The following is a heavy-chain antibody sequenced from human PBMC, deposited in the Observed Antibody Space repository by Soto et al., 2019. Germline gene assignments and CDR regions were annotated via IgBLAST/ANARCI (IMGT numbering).Heavy chain of an antibody. J-gene: IGHJ4*02. CDR2: ISRSGDRT. D-gene: IGHD2-15*01. CDR3: ARARCSSGQCYYFDY. CDR1: GFTFSSYN. V-gene: IGHV3-64*02. Sequence: EVQLVESGEGLVQPGGSLRLSCAASGFTFSSYNIHRIRQAPGKGLEFVSAISRSGDRTYYADSVKGRFTITRDNSKNTVWLQMGSLRAEDMAVYYCARARCSSGQCYYFDYWGRGALVSVSS.